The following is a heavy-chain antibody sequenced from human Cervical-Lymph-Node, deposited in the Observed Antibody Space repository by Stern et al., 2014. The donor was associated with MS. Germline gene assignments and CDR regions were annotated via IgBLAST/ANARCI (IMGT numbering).Heavy chain of an antibody. D-gene: IGHD2/OR15-2a*01. CDR3: AKASRTSMFDY. Sequence: EVQLLESGGGLVQPGGSLRLSCAASGFTFSNHAMNWVRQAPGKGLEWISTISNSGDGTYYAASVTGRFTISRDSSKDTVFLQMSNLRVEDTAVYYCAKASRTSMFDYWGQGTLVTVSS. CDR2: ISNSGDGT. CDR1: GFTFSNHA. V-gene: IGHV3-23*01. J-gene: IGHJ4*02.